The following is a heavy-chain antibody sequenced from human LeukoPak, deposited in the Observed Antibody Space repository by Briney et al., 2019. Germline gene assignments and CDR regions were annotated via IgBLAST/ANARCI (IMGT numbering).Heavy chain of an antibody. CDR3: ARPDYYYYHMDV. CDR1: GGSISSSSYY. Sequence: PSETLSLTCSVSGGSISSSSYYWVWIRQPPGKGLEWIVYIYYSGSTYYNPSLKSRVTISVDTSKNQFSLKLSSVTAADTAVYYCARPDYYYYHMDVWGKGTTVTVSS. J-gene: IGHJ6*03. CDR2: IYYSGST. V-gene: IGHV4-39*01.